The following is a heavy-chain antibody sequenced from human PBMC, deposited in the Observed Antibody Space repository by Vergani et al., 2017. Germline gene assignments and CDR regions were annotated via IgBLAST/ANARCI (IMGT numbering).Heavy chain of an antibody. CDR1: GDSISSSAYY. J-gene: IGHJ4*02. Sequence: QVRLQESGPGLVKPSETLSLTCTVSGDSISSSAYYWGWVRQPPGKGLEWIGSVSNSGSTYYHPSLKSRVTISVDTSKNQFSLKLTSVTATDTAVYYCARFDSWGQGTQVTVSS. CDR3: ARFDS. V-gene: IGHV4-39*01. CDR2: VSNSGST.